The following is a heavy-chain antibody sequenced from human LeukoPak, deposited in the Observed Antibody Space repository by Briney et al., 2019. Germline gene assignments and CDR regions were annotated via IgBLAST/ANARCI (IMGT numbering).Heavy chain of an antibody. CDR2: VTWCSRSK. CDR3: AKDSEARSISWYYHFDL. J-gene: IGHJ2*01. D-gene: IGHD6-13*01. V-gene: IGHV3-9*01. CDR1: GFTLEDYG. Sequence: GGSLRLSCAASGFTLEDYGIHWVRNLPRTGQERVSGVTWCSRSKTYADSVRGRFSISRDDANNSLFLQMNNLRPEDTALYYCAKDSEARSISWYYHFDLWGRGTLVTVSS.